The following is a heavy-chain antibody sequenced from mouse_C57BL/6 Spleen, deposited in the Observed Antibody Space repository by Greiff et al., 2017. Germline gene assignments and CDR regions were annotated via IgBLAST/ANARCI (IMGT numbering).Heavy chain of an antibody. J-gene: IGHJ2*01. V-gene: IGHV14-4*01. D-gene: IGHD2-2*01. Sequence: VQLKESGAELVRPGASVKLSCTASGFNIKDDYMHWVKQRPEQGLEWIGWIDPENGDTEYASKFQGKATITADTSSNTAYLQLSSLTSEDTAVYYCTGYDFDYWGQGTTLTVSS. CDR1: GFNIKDDY. CDR3: TGYDFDY. CDR2: IDPENGDT.